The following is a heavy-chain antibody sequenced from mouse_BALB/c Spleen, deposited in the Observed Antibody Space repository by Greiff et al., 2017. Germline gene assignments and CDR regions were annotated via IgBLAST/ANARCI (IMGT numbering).Heavy chain of an antibody. D-gene: IGHD2-10*01. CDR1: GYTFTSYW. Sequence: QVQLKQPGAELVRPGASVKLSCKASGYTFTSYWINWVKQRPGQGLEWIGNIYPSDSYTNYNQKFKDKATLTVDKSSSTAYMQLSSPTSEDSAVYYCTTGPYDGNYEGYYYAMDYWGQGTSVTVSS. CDR3: TTGPYDGNYEGYYYAMDY. CDR2: IYPSDSYT. V-gene: IGHV1-69*02. J-gene: IGHJ4*01.